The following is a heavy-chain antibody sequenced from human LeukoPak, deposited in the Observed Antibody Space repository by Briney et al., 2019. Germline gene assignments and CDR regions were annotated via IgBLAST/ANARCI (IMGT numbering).Heavy chain of an antibody. V-gene: IGHV1-2*02. CDR2: INPNSGGT. Sequence: ASVKVSCKASGYTFTSYYMHWVRQAPGQGLEWMGWINPNSGGTNYAQKFQGRVTMTRDTSISTAYMELSRLRSDDTAVYYCARCRAVSSTSCPLNYWGQGTLVTVSS. J-gene: IGHJ4*02. CDR1: GYTFTSYY. D-gene: IGHD2-2*01. CDR3: ARCRAVSSTSCPLNY.